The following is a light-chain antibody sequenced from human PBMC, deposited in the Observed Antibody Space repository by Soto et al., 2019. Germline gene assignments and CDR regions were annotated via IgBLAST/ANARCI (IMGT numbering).Light chain of an antibody. CDR2: DVN. CDR3: SSYAGFNNYV. CDR1: GGDVGGYNY. Sequence: QCALTQPPSASGSPGQSVTISCTGTGGDVGGYNYVSWYQQHPGKVPRLIIYDVNKRPSGVPDRFSGSKSDNTASLTVSGLQAEDEADYYCSSYAGFNNYVFGTGTRVTVL. J-gene: IGLJ1*01. V-gene: IGLV2-8*01.